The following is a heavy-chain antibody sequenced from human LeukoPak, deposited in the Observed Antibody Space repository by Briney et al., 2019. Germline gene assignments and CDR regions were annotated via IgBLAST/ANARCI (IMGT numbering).Heavy chain of an antibody. D-gene: IGHD6-19*01. J-gene: IGHJ4*02. CDR3: ATLRSDSSGWYYFDY. Sequence: GGSLRLSCAASGFTFGSYGMHWVRQAPGKGLEWVAVIWYDGSNKYYADSVKGRFTISRDNSKNTLYLQMNSLRTEDTAVYYCATLRSDSSGWYYFDYWGQGTLVAVSS. CDR1: GFTFGSYG. V-gene: IGHV3-30*02. CDR2: IWYDGSNK.